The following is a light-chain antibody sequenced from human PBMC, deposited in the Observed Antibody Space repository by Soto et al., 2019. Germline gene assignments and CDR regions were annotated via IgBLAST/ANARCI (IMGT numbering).Light chain of an antibody. Sequence: DIVMTQSPVTLSVSPGERATLSCRASQSVSSNLAWYQQKPGQSPRLLLYGSSTRATGIPARFRGSGSGTEFTLTISSLQSEDFAVYYCQQYNNWPHTFGQGTNLKIK. CDR3: QQYNNWPHT. J-gene: IGKJ2*01. CDR2: GSS. V-gene: IGKV3-15*01. CDR1: QSVSSN.